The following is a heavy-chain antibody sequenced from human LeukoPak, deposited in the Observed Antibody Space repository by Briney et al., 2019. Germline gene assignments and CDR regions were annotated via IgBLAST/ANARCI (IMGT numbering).Heavy chain of an antibody. Sequence: GGSLRLSCAASGFTFSSYAINWVRQAPGKGLEWVSAVSGSGDSTYCADSVKGRFTISRDNSKNTLYLQMNSLRAEDTAVYYCAKGYGLTYYCYMDVWGKGTTVTVSS. J-gene: IGHJ6*03. CDR3: AKGYGLTYYCYMDV. D-gene: IGHD1-14*01. CDR1: GFTFSSYA. V-gene: IGHV3-23*01. CDR2: VSGSGDST.